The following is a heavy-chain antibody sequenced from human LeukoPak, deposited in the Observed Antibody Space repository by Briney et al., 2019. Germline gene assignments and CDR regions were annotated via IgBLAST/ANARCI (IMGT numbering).Heavy chain of an antibody. J-gene: IGHJ4*02. V-gene: IGHV3-74*01. CDR1: GFTVSSYW. Sequence: PGGSLRLSCAASGFTVSSYWIHWVRQAPGKGLVWVSLIRRDGTTSFAASVQGRFTISRDNARNTLYLQMNSLAAEDTAVHYCARDAGQATPFDYWGPGTLVTVSS. CDR2: IRRDGTT. D-gene: IGHD2-15*01. CDR3: ARDAGQATPFDY.